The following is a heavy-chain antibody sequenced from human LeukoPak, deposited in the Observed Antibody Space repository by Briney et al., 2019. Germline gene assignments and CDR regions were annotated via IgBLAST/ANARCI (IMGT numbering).Heavy chain of an antibody. CDR2: ISYDGSLK. CDR1: GVTFSSFG. CDR3: AKETYDSSGYYFAYFDY. D-gene: IGHD3-22*01. J-gene: IGHJ4*02. V-gene: IGHV3-30*18. Sequence: GRSLRLSCAASGVTFSSFGMQWVRQAPGKGLEWVAIISYDGSLKYYADSVKGRFTISRDNSKNTLYLQISSLRVEDTALYYCAKETYDSSGYYFAYFDYWGQGTLVTVSA.